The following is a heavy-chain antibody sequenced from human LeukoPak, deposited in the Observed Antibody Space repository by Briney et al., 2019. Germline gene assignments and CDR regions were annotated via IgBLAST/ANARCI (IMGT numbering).Heavy chain of an antibody. J-gene: IGHJ6*03. D-gene: IGHD3-10*01. CDR3: AREGHYYGSTLAYYYYMDV. CDR2: IFSTGST. V-gene: IGHV4-4*07. CDR1: GDSISIYY. Sequence: SETLSLTCTVSGDSISIYYWSWIRQPAGKRLEWLGRIFSTGSTNYNPSLKSRVTMSVDTSKNQFSLKLSSVTAADTAVYYCAREGHYYGSTLAYYYYMDVWGKGTTVTVSS.